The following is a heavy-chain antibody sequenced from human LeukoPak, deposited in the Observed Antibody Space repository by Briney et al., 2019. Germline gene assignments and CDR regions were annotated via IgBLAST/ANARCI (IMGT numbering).Heavy chain of an antibody. Sequence: GGSLRLSCAASGFTVDSNYLSWVRQAPGKGLEWVGFIRSKAYGETADYAASVKGRFTISRDDSKAIAYLQMNSLKTEDTAVYHCTRDRGAYNLYDYWGQGTLVTVSS. CDR1: GFTVDSNY. CDR3: TRDRGAYNLYDY. V-gene: IGHV3-49*04. CDR2: IRSKAYGETA. J-gene: IGHJ4*02. D-gene: IGHD1-1*01.